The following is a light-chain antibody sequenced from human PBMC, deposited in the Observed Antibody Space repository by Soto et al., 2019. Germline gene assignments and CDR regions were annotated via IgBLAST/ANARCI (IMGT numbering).Light chain of an antibody. CDR2: ALS. Sequence: DIQMTQSPSSLSASVGDRVTITCRTSQTISNSLNWYQQKPGTAPKLLIYALSNLQSGVPSRFSGSGSGTDFTLTISSLQPEDFATYHCQQSYSTPWTFGQGTEVAIK. V-gene: IGKV1-39*01. CDR1: QTISNS. J-gene: IGKJ1*01. CDR3: QQSYSTPWT.